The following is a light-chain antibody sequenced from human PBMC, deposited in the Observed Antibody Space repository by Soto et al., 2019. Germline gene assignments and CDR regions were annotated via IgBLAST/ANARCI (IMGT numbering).Light chain of an antibody. CDR3: CSYAGSSTLV. CDR2: EGS. CDR1: SSDVGSYNL. Sequence: QSALTQPASVSGSPGQSITISCTGTSSDVGSYNLVSWYQQHPGKAPKLMIYEGSKRPSGVSNRFSGSKSGSTASLTISGLQAEDEADYYCCSYAGSSTLVFGGGTKVT. V-gene: IGLV2-23*01. J-gene: IGLJ2*01.